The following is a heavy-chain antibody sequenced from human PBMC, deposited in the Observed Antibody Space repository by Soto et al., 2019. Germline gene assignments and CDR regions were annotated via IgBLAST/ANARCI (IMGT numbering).Heavy chain of an antibody. CDR2: INPSGNIT. D-gene: IGHD3-10*01. CDR1: GFTFNTYY. J-gene: IGHJ6*01. Sequence: QVQLVQSGAEVKKPGASVKVSCKASGFTFNTYYMHWVRQAPGQGPEWMGIINPSGNITSYTQKFGGRGGMTRDTSTSTIYQELTRPQYEATAAYSCATGGPRGGVSAPGASVSASGVDGSGQGPAVTVSS. CDR3: ATGGPRGGVSAPGASVSASGVDG. V-gene: IGHV1-46*02.